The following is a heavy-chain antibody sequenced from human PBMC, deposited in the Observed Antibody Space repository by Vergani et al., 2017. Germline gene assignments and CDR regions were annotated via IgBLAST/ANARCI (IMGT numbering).Heavy chain of an antibody. CDR3: ASNGGSGWYKSFDY. J-gene: IGHJ4*02. CDR1: GGSISSYY. CDR2: IYYSGST. D-gene: IGHD6-19*01. Sequence: QVQLQESGPGLVKPSETLSLTCTVSGGSISSYYWSWIRQPPGKGLEWIGYIYYSGSTNYNPSLKSRVTISVDTSKNQFSLKLSSVTAADTAVYYCASNGGSGWYKSFDYWGQGTLVTVSS. V-gene: IGHV4-59*12.